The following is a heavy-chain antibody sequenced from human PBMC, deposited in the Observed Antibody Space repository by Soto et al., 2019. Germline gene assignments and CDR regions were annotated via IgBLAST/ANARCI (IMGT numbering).Heavy chain of an antibody. V-gene: IGHV1-8*01. CDR2: MNPNSGNT. CDR3: ARGGLRYFDWLLRY. CDR1: GYTFTSYD. Sequence: ASVKVSCKASGYTFTSYDINWVRQATGQGLEWMGWMNPNSGNTGYAQKFQGRVTMTRNTSISTAYMELSSLRSEDTAVYYCARGGLRYFDWLLRYWGQGTLVTVSS. J-gene: IGHJ4*02. D-gene: IGHD3-9*01.